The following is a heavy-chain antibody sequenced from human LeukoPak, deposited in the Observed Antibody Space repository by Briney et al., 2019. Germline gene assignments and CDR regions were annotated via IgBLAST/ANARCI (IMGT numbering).Heavy chain of an antibody. Sequence: GASVKVSCKASGYTFTSYDINWVRQATGQGLEWMGRMNPNSGNTGYAQKFQGRVTMTRNTSISTAYMELSSLRSEDTAVYYCAMEGWGDYYDSSGYSDYWGQGTLVTVSS. D-gene: IGHD3-22*01. V-gene: IGHV1-8*01. CDR3: AMEGWGDYYDSSGYSDY. J-gene: IGHJ4*02. CDR1: GYTFTSYD. CDR2: MNPNSGNT.